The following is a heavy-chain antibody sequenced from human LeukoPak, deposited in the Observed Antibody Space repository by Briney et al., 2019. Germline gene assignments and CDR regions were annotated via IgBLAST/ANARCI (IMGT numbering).Heavy chain of an antibody. J-gene: IGHJ3*02. CDR3: AREIDYYDSSGPKGAFDI. CDR2: IIPIFGTA. V-gene: IGHV1-69*06. Sequence: ASVKVSCKASGGTFSSYAISWVRQAPGQGLEWMGGIIPIFGTANYAQKFQGRVTITADKSTSTAYMELSSLRSEDTAVYYCAREIDYYDSSGPKGAFDIWGHGTMVTVSS. CDR1: GGTFSSYA. D-gene: IGHD3-22*01.